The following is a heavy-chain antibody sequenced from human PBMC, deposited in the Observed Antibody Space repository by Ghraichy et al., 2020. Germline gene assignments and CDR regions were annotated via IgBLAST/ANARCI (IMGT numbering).Heavy chain of an antibody. CDR2: IWYDGSNK. D-gene: IGHD2-2*01. CDR3: ARDVGPEGVVRTYYYYGMDV. J-gene: IGHJ6*02. V-gene: IGHV3-33*01. Sequence: GESLNISCAASGFTFSSYGMHWVRQAPGKGLEWVAVIWYDGSNKYYADSVKGRFTISRDNSKNTLYLQMNSLRAEDTAVYYCARDVGPEGVVRTYYYYGMDVWGQGTTVTVSS. CDR1: GFTFSSYG.